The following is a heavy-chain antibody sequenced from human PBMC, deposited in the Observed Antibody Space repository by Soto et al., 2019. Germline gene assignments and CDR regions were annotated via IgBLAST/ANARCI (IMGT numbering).Heavy chain of an antibody. CDR3: AKGSIAYSASVDR. D-gene: IGHD5-12*01. Sequence: EVQLLESGGGLVQPGGSLRLACAASGCSFNSYAMVWVRQAPGKWLEWVSVISARGGSSYFADSVKGRFTISRDNSKNVLSLEMNNLRAEDTATYFCAKGSIAYSASVDRWGQGTLVLVSS. J-gene: IGHJ5*02. V-gene: IGHV3-23*01. CDR2: ISARGGSS. CDR1: GCSFNSYA.